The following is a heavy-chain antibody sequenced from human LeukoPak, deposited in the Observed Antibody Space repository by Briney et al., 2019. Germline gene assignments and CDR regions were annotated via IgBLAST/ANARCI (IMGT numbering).Heavy chain of an antibody. CDR3: ARGIQLLY. D-gene: IGHD5-18*01. Sequence: SETLSLTCAVYVGSFSGYYWSWIRQPPGKGLEWIEEINHSGSTNYNPSLKSRVTISVDTSKNQFSLKLSSVTAADTAVYYCARGIQLLYWGQGTLVTVSS. J-gene: IGHJ4*02. V-gene: IGHV4-34*01. CDR2: INHSGST. CDR1: VGSFSGYY.